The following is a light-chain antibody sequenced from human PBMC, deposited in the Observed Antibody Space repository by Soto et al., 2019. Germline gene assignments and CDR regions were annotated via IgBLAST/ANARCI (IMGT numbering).Light chain of an antibody. CDR2: VNS. Sequence: QLVLTQPPSVSGAPGQRVTISCTGSSSNIGAGYDVHWYQQLPGTAPKLLIHVNSNRPSGVPDRFSGSKSGTSASLAITGLQAEDEADYYCQSYDSSLSVVVFGGGTKLTVL. V-gene: IGLV1-40*01. CDR1: SSNIGAGYD. CDR3: QSYDSSLSVVV. J-gene: IGLJ2*01.